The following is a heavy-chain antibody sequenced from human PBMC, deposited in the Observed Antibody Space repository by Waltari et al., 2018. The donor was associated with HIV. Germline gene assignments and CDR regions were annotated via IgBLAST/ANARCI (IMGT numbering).Heavy chain of an antibody. J-gene: IGHJ2*01. CDR2: IYYSGST. CDR3: ARRRGIQLWPRDWYFDL. D-gene: IGHD5-18*01. CDR1: GGSISSYY. V-gene: IGHV4-59*01. Sequence: QVQLQESGPGLVKPSETLSLTCTVSGGSISSYYWSWIRQPPGKGLEWIGYIYYSGSTNYNPSLKSRVTISVDTSKNQFSLKLSSVTAADTAVYYCARRRGIQLWPRDWYFDLWGRGTLVTVSS.